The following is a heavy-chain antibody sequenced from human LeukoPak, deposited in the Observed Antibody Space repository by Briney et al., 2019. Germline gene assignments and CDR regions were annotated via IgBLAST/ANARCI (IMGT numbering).Heavy chain of an antibody. CDR3: ARQSQLAFDY. D-gene: IGHD2-2*01. V-gene: IGHV3-53*01. J-gene: IGHJ4*02. CDR1: GFTVSSNY. CDR2: IYSGGST. Sequence: GGSLRLSCAASGFTVSSNYMSWVRQAPGKGLEWVSVIYSGGSTYYADSVRGRFTISRDNSKNTLYLQMNSLRAEDTAVYYCARQSQLAFDYWGQGTLVTVSS.